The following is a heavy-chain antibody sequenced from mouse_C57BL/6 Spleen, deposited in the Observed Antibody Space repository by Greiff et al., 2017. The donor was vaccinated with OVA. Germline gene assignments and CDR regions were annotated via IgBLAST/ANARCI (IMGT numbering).Heavy chain of an antibody. CDR2: INPNYGTT. CDR3: AREAYGPFAY. V-gene: IGHV1-39*01. J-gene: IGHJ3*01. Sequence: VQLKQSGPELVKPGASVKLSCKASGYSFTDYNMNWVKQSTGQSLEWIGVINPNYGTTSYNQKFKGKATLTVDQSSSTAYMQLNSLTSEDSAVYDCAREAYGPFAYWGQGTLVTVSA. CDR1: GYSFTDYN. D-gene: IGHD1-1*02.